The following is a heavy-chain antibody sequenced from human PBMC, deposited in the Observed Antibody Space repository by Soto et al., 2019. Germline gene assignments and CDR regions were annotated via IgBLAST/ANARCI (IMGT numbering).Heavy chain of an antibody. CDR1: GYTLTELA. J-gene: IGHJ6*02. CDR3: ATGTQLLWFAESKYNYYGMDV. CDR2: FDLEDGET. D-gene: IGHD3-10*01. Sequence: QVQLVQSGAEVKKPGASVKVSCKVSGYTLTELAMHWVRQAPGQGLEWMGGFDLEDGETTYAQKFQGRVTMTEDTSTDTAYMELSSLRSEDTAVYYCATGTQLLWFAESKYNYYGMDVWGQGTTVTVSS. V-gene: IGHV1-24*01.